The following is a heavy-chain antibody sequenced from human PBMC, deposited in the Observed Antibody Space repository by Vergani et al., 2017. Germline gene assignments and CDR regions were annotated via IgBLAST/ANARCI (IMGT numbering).Heavy chain of an antibody. CDR2: ISSSISTI. J-gene: IGHJ4*02. D-gene: IGHD3-22*01. Sequence: EVQLVESGGGLVQPGGSLRLSCAASGFTFSSYSMNWVRQAPGKGLEWVSYISSSISTIYYADSVKGRFTISRDNAKNSLYLQMNSLRDEDTAVYYCARDPTPRYYYDSSGYYFDYWGQGTLVTVSS. CDR3: ARDPTPRYYYDSSGYYFDY. V-gene: IGHV3-48*02. CDR1: GFTFSSYS.